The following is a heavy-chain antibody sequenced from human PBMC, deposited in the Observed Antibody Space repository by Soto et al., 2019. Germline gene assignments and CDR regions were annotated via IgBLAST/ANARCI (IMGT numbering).Heavy chain of an antibody. J-gene: IGHJ5*02. CDR3: ARGYDTAMVMRVWFDP. D-gene: IGHD5-18*01. V-gene: IGHV4-34*01. CDR1: GGSFSGYY. CDR2: INHSGST. Sequence: SETLSLTCAVYGGSFSGYYWSWIRQPPGKGLEWIGEINHSGSTNYNPSLKSRVTISVDTSKNQFSLKLSSVTAADTAVYYCARGYDTAMVMRVWFDPWGQGTLVTVSS.